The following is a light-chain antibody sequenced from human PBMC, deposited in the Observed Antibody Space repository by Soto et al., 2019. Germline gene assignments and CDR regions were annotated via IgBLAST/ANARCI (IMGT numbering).Light chain of an antibody. CDR3: CSYSASSTSVF. J-gene: IGLJ2*01. CDR2: DGS. CDR1: SSDVGSYKL. V-gene: IGLV2-23*01. Sequence: QSALTQPASVSWSPGQSITISCTGTSSDVGSYKLVSWYQQHPGKAPKLMIYDGSERPSGVSNRFSGSKSGNTAYLTSSGLQAEDEADYCCCSYSASSTSVFFGGGTKVTVL.